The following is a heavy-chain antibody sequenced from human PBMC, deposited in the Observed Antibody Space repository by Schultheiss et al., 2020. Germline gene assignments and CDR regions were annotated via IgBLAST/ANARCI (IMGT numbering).Heavy chain of an antibody. CDR2: IWYDGSNK. D-gene: IGHD6-6*01. CDR1: GFTFSSYG. CDR3: ARGIAARWTLYYGMDV. J-gene: IGHJ6*02. V-gene: IGHV3-33*01. Sequence: GGSLRLSCAASGFTFSSYGMHWVLQAPGKGLEWVAVIWYDGSNKYYADSVKGRFTISRDNSKNTLYLQMNSLRAEDTAVYYCARGIAARWTLYYGMDVWGQGTTVTVSS.